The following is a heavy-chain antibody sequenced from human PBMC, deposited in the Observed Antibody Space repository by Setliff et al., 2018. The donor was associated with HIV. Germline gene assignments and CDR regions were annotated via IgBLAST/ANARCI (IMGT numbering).Heavy chain of an antibody. D-gene: IGHD2-15*01. V-gene: IGHV1-46*01. CDR3: ARARIPTGGTSTSFDY. CDR1: GYTFTSFY. CDR2: INPSGGST. J-gene: IGHJ4*02. Sequence: GASVKVSCKASGYTFTSFYLHWVRQAPGQGLEWMAIINPSGGSTSYAQKFQGRVTMTSDTSTSTVYMELSSLRSEDTAVYYCARARIPTGGTSTSFDYWGQGTLVTVSS.